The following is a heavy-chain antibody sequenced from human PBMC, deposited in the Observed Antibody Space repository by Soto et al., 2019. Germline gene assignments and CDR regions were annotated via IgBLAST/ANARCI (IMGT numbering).Heavy chain of an antibody. J-gene: IGHJ5*02. CDR2: IYYSGST. Sequence: SETLSLTCTVSGGSISSGDYYWSWIRQPPGKGLEWIGYIYYSGSTYYNPSLKGRFTISRENAKNSLYLQMNSLGAGDTAVYYCARGGIRGVSWNWFETWGQGILVTV. V-gene: IGHV4-30-4*01. CDR1: GGSISSGDYY. CDR3: ARGGIRGVSWNWFET. D-gene: IGHD3-10*01.